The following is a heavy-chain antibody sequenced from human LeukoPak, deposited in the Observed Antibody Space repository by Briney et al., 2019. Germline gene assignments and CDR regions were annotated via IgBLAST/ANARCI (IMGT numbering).Heavy chain of an antibody. V-gene: IGHV3-23*01. CDR3: AKNGDRGAYCSGGSCYPYYYYNMDV. J-gene: IGHJ6*03. Sequence: PGGSLRLSCAASGFTFSSFGMSWVRQAPGKGLEWVPAISSTGGTAYYADSVKGRFTISRDNSKNTLYLQMNSLRAEDTAIYYCAKNGDRGAYCSGGSCYPYYYYNMDVWGKGPRSPSP. D-gene: IGHD2-15*01. CDR1: GFTFSSFG. CDR2: ISSTGGTA.